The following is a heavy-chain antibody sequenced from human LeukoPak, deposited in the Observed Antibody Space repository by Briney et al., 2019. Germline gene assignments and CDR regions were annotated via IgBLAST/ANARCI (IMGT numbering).Heavy chain of an antibody. D-gene: IGHD1-26*01. CDR1: GVTLRNYG. CDR2: IRGSGDTT. J-gene: IGHJ4*02. Sequence: PGGSLRLSCAASGVTLRNYGLSWVRHTPGKGLEWVSAIRGSGDTTFYADSVKGRFTISRDNSENTLFLQMNSLRAEDTAVYYCATRYSGSYLDYWGQGTLVTVSS. CDR3: ATRYSGSYLDY. V-gene: IGHV3-23*01.